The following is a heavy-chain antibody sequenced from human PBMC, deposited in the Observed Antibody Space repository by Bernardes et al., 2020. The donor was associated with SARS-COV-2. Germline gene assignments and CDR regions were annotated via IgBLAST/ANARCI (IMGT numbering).Heavy chain of an antibody. Sequence: GGSLRLSCAASGFTFSSYSMNWVRQAPGKGLEWVSSISSSSSYIYYADSVKGRFTISRDNAKNSLYLQMNSLRAEDTAVYYCARDGYSTYYGDYAQFDPWGQGTLVTVSS. V-gene: IGHV3-21*01. CDR3: ARDGYSTYYGDYAQFDP. CDR1: GFTFSSYS. J-gene: IGHJ5*02. CDR2: ISSSSSYI. D-gene: IGHD4-17*01.